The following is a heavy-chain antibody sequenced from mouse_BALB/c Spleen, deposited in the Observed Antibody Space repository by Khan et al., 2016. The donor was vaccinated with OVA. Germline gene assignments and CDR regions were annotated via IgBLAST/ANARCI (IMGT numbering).Heavy chain of an antibody. J-gene: IGHJ3*01. Sequence: LQESGPGLVKPSQSLSLTCPVTGYSITSGYYWHWFRQFPGNKLEWMGYISYGGNNNYNPSLKNRISITRDKSKNQFFLKLNSVTIEDIAPSYRARAVRRFDYWGQGTLVSVSA. CDR2: ISYGGNN. D-gene: IGHD2-14*01. CDR1: GYSITSGYY. CDR3: ARAVRRFDY. V-gene: IGHV3-6*02.